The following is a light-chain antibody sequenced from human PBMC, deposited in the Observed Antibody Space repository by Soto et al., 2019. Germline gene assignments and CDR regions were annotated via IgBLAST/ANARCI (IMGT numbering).Light chain of an antibody. CDR1: SSNIGAGSD. CDR3: AAWDDSTKSHV. J-gene: IGLJ1*01. Sequence: QSVLTQPPSVSGAPGQRVTISCTGSSSNIGAGSDVHWYQQLPGTAPKLLIYYDDLLASGVSARFSGSKSGTSASLAISGLQSEDEADYYCAAWDDSTKSHVFGTGTKLTVL. CDR2: YDD. V-gene: IGLV1-40*01.